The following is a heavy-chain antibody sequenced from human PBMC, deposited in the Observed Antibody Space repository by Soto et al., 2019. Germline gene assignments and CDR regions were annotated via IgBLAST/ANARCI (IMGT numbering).Heavy chain of an antibody. J-gene: IGHJ6*03. CDR3: ARDLRQLLSHNYYYYYLDV. V-gene: IGHV3-11*01. D-gene: IGHD2-2*01. CDR1: GFTFSDYQ. CDR2: IGSSGLSV. Sequence: QVHLVESGGGLVKPGGSLRLSCAASGFTFSDYQMSWIRQAPGKGLEWVSYIGSSGLSVYYEDSVKGRFTISRDNANTSLYLQMNSLRAEDSAVYYCARDLRQLLSHNYYYYYLDVWGKGTTVSVSS.